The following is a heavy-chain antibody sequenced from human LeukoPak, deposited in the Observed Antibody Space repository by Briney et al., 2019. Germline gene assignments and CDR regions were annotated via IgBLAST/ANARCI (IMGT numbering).Heavy chain of an antibody. V-gene: IGHV1-8*01. CDR1: GYTFTSYD. D-gene: IGHD6-13*01. CDR2: MNPNSGNT. Sequence: ASVKVSCKASGYTFTSYDINWVRQATGQGLEWMGWMNPNSGNTGYAQKFQGRVTMTRNTSISTAYMELSSLRSEDTAVHYCARGHTNRRFPGIAALGYWGQGTLVTVSS. CDR3: ARGHTNRRFPGIAALGY. J-gene: IGHJ4*02.